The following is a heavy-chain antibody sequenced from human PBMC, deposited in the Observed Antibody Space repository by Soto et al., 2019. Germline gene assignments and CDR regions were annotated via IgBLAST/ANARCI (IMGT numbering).Heavy chain of an antibody. CDR2: IKSKTDGRTT. V-gene: IGHV3-15*07. Sequence: GGSLRLSCAASGFTFSNAWINWVRQAPGKGLEWVGRIKSKTDGRTTDYAAPVKGRFAISRDDSKNMVYLQMNSLKTEDTGIYYFTTDSYSTMIVVRFYYCGHETLVTVSS. J-gene: IGHJ4*01. CDR1: GFTFSNAW. D-gene: IGHD3-22*01. CDR3: TTDSYSTMIVVRFYY.